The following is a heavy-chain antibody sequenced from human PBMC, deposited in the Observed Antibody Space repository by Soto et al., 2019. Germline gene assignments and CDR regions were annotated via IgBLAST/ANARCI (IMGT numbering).Heavy chain of an antibody. CDR1: GGTFSSYA. D-gene: IGHD2-2*02. Sequence: QVQLVQSGAEVKKPGSSVKVSCKASGGTFSSYAISWVRQAPGQGLEWMGGIIPIFGTANYAQKFQGRVTITADEPTSTAYMELSSLRSEDTAVYYCARDLGYCSSTSCYRARNPYYYYGMDVWGQGTTVTVSS. V-gene: IGHV1-69*01. CDR3: ARDLGYCSSTSCYRARNPYYYYGMDV. CDR2: IIPIFGTA. J-gene: IGHJ6*02.